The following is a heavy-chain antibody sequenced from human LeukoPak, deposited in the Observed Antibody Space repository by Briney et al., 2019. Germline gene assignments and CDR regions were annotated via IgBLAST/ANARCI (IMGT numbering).Heavy chain of an antibody. D-gene: IGHD5-18*01. V-gene: IGHV1-18*01. Sequence: ASVKVSCKASGYTFTSYGISRVRQAPGQGLEWMGWISAYNGNTNYAQKLQGRVTMTTDTSTRTAYMELRSLRSDDTAVYYCARDSLQLWSDDAFDIWGQGTMVTVSS. CDR2: ISAYNGNT. CDR3: ARDSLQLWSDDAFDI. CDR1: GYTFTSYG. J-gene: IGHJ3*02.